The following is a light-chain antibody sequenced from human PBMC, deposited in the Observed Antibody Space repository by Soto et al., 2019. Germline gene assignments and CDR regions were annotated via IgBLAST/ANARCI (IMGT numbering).Light chain of an antibody. Sequence: DIQMTQSPSSVSASVGDRVTITCRASQSISTYLNWYQQKAGLAPKLLIYAASSLQSGVPSRFSGSGSGTDFTLTISSLQPEDFATYYCQQTYSTPPTFGQGTKVDIK. CDR3: QQTYSTPPT. V-gene: IGKV1-39*01. CDR2: AAS. J-gene: IGKJ1*01. CDR1: QSISTY.